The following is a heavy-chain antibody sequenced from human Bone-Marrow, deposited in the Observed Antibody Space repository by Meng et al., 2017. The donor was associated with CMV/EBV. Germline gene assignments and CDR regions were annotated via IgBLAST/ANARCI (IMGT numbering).Heavy chain of an antibody. CDR2: INSDGSST. CDR1: GFTFSSYW. Sequence: GESLKISCAASGFTFSSYWMHWVRQAPGKGLVWVSRINSDGSSTSYADSVKGRFTISRDNAKNTLYLQMNSLRAEDTAVYYCARGCLGHYYYGMDVWGQGTTVTVSS. V-gene: IGHV3-74*01. D-gene: IGHD7-27*01. CDR3: ARGCLGHYYYGMDV. J-gene: IGHJ6*02.